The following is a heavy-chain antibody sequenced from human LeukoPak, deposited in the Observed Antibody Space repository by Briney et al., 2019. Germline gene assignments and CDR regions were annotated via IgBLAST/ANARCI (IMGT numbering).Heavy chain of an antibody. J-gene: IGHJ6*03. CDR1: GYTFTGYY. CDR3: ARGRYSGYSNYYYYMDV. CDR2: INPNSGGT. Sequence: ASVKVSCKASGYTFTGYYMHWVRQAPGQGLEWMGWINPNSGGTNYAQKFQGRVTMTRDTSISTAYMELSRLRSDDTAVYYCARGRYSGYSNYYYYMDVWGKGTTVTVSS. D-gene: IGHD5-12*01. V-gene: IGHV1-2*02.